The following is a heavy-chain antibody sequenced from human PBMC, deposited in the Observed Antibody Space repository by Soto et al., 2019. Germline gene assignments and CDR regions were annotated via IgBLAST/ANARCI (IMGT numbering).Heavy chain of an antibody. CDR3: ARGLQMTAKLGAYYYYYGMDV. Sequence: PSETLSLTCAVYGGSFSGYYWSWIRQPPGKGLEWIGEINHSGSTNYNPSLKSRVTISVDTSKNQFSLKLSSVTAADTAVYYCARGLQMTAKLGAYYYYYGMDVWGQGTTVTVSS. J-gene: IGHJ6*02. V-gene: IGHV4-34*01. CDR2: INHSGST. CDR1: GGSFSGYY. D-gene: IGHD2-21*02.